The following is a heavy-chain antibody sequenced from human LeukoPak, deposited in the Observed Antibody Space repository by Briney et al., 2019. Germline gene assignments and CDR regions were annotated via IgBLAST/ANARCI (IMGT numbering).Heavy chain of an antibody. CDR2: ISSSSSTI. Sequence: GGSLRLSCAASGFTFSSYAMSWVRQAPGKGLEWVSYISSSSSTIYYADSVKGRFTISRDNAKNSLYLQMNSLRAEDTAVYYCARARYDFWSGRRGWGFDIWGQGTIVTVSS. V-gene: IGHV3-48*01. J-gene: IGHJ3*02. D-gene: IGHD3-3*01. CDR3: ARARYDFWSGRRGWGFDI. CDR1: GFTFSSYA.